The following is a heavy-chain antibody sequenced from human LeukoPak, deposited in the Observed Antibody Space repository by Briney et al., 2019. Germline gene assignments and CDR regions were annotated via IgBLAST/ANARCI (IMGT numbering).Heavy chain of an antibody. Sequence: PGGSLRLSCAASGFTFSDYYMSWIRQAPGKGLEWVSYISSSSSYTNYADSVKGRFTISRDNAKNSLYLQMNSLRAEDTAVYYCAREGPPYGSPQVPNYFDYWGQGTLVTVSS. V-gene: IGHV3-11*05. CDR1: GFTFSDYY. CDR2: ISSSSSYT. D-gene: IGHD4-17*01. CDR3: AREGPPYGSPQVPNYFDY. J-gene: IGHJ4*02.